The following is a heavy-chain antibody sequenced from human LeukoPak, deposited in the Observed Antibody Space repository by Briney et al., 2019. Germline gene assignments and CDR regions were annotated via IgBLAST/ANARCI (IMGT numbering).Heavy chain of an antibody. J-gene: IGHJ4*02. CDR1: GGSISNYY. V-gene: IGHV4-4*07. Sequence: SETLSLTCTVSGGSISNYYWSWIRQSAGKGLEWIGRIYTSGSTNYNPSLKSRVSMSVDTSKNQFSLRLRSVTAANTAVYYCARESGYYYDTSGYTFDYWGQGILVTASS. CDR3: ARESGYYYDTSGYTFDY. CDR2: IYTSGST. D-gene: IGHD3-22*01.